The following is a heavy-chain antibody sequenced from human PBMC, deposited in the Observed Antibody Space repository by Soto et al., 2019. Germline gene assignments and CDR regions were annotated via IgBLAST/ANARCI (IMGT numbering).Heavy chain of an antibody. CDR3: ARWAYDYVWGSHTYGMDV. D-gene: IGHD3-16*01. Sequence: QVQLVESGGGLVKPGGSLRLSCAASGFTFSDYYMSWIRQAPGKGLEWVSYISSSGSTIYYADSVKGRFTISRDNAKNSLYLQMKSLRAEDTAVYYSARWAYDYVWGSHTYGMDVWGQGTTVTVSS. CDR1: GFTFSDYY. CDR2: ISSSGSTI. V-gene: IGHV3-11*01. J-gene: IGHJ6*02.